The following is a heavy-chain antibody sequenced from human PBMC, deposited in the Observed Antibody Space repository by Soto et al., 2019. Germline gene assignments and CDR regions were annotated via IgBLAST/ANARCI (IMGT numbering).Heavy chain of an antibody. CDR1: GYSFTSYW. V-gene: IGHV5-51*01. CDR2: IYPGDSDT. CDR3: ARLKDGYNYVPFDY. Sequence: GESLKISCNGSGYSFTSYWIGWVRQMSGKGLEWMGIIYPGDSDTRYSPSFQGQVTISADRSISTAYLQWSSLKASDTAMYYCARLKDGYNYVPFDYWGQGTLVTVSS. D-gene: IGHD5-12*01. J-gene: IGHJ4*02.